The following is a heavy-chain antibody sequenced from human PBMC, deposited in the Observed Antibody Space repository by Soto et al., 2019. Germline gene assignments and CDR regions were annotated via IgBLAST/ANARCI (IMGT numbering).Heavy chain of an antibody. D-gene: IGHD3-10*01. V-gene: IGHV1-46*03. CDR2: INPSGGIT. J-gene: IGHJ4*02. Sequence: QVQVVQSGAEGKKPGASVKVSCKASGYTFTSYYIHWVRQAPGQGLEWMGIINPSGGITNYAQNFQGGVTMTSDTSTSTVYMELSSLRSADTAVYYCARGMKGSGSYTAFDYWGQGTLVTVSS. CDR1: GYTFTSYY. CDR3: ARGMKGSGSYTAFDY.